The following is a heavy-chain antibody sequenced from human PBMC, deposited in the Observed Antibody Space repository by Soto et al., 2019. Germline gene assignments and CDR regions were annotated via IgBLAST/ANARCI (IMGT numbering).Heavy chain of an antibody. CDR2: VKSRAGGVRT. D-gene: IGHD6-13*01. CDR1: GCTFSNAW. J-gene: IGHJ3*02. V-gene: IGHV3-15*01. CDR3: TTEQQLVEAFDI. Sequence: GSLLVPGTASGCTFSNAWTSKIRQAPGKGLEWVSLVKSRAGGVRTDYAAPVKGRVTISRDDSKNKLYLQMNSLKTEDTAVHYCTTEQQLVEAFDIWGQGTKVTV.